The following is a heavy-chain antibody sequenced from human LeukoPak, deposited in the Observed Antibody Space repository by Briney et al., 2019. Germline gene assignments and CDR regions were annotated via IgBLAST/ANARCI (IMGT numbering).Heavy chain of an antibody. V-gene: IGHV3-30-3*01. D-gene: IGHD3-22*01. CDR1: GFTFSSYA. CDR2: ISYDGSNK. Sequence: GGSLRLSCAASGFTFSSYAMHWVRQASGKGLEWVAVISYDGSNKYYADSVKGRFTISRDNSKNTLYLQMNSLRAEDTAVYYCARDSSSDAYYYDSSGLDYWGQGTLVTVSS. CDR3: ARDSSSDAYYYDSSGLDY. J-gene: IGHJ4*02.